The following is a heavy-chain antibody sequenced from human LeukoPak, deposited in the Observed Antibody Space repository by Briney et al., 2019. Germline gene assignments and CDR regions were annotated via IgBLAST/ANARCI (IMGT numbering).Heavy chain of an antibody. CDR2: IYYSGST. CDR1: GGSTSSSGYY. CDR3: ARSLYPAGVVEY. J-gene: IGHJ4*02. D-gene: IGHD2-2*02. Sequence: PSETLSLTCTVSGGSTSSSGYYWGWIRQPPGKGLEWLGIIYYSGSTYYNPSLKSRITISVDTSKNQFSLKLTSVTAADTAVYYCARSLYPAGVVEYWGQGTLVTVSS. V-gene: IGHV4-39*01.